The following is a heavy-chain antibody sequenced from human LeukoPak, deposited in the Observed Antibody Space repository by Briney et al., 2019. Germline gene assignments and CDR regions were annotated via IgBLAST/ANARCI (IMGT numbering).Heavy chain of an antibody. D-gene: IGHD5-24*01. Sequence: SETLSLTCTVSGDSISSSSNYWGWIRQPPGKGLEWIGSIYYSGSTYYNPSLKSRVTISVDTSKNQFSLKLSSVTAADTAVYYCARPSWDGVWFDPWGQGTLVTVSS. CDR3: ARPSWDGVWFDP. CDR2: IYYSGST. V-gene: IGHV4-39*01. CDR1: GDSISSSSNY. J-gene: IGHJ5*02.